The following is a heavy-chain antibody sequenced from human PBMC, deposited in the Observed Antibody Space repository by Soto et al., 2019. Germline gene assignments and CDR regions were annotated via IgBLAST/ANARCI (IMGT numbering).Heavy chain of an antibody. Sequence: QVQLVQSGAEVKKPDSSVKVSCTASGGSFSSDAITWVRQPPRQGLEWMGGLIPIFGKATYAQKFQDRVTFTADEATSTAYMERSGLKSEDRAIYYCARGVTGGTYDSGGQGTLVVVSS. J-gene: IGHJ5*01. D-gene: IGHD1-26*01. CDR2: LIPIFGKA. CDR1: GGSFSSDA. CDR3: ARGVTGGTYDS. V-gene: IGHV1-69*01.